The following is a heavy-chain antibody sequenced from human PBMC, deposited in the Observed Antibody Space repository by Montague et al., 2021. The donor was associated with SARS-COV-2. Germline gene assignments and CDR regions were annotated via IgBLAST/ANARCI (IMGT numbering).Heavy chain of an antibody. J-gene: IGHJ3*02. CDR3: AHDRVTMIVVAKADAFDX. D-gene: IGHD3-22*01. CDR1: GFSLSTSRVG. V-gene: IGHV2-5*02. CDR2: IYWDDDK. Sequence: VKPTQTLTLTCTFSGFSLSTSRVGVGWIRQPPGKALEWLALIYWDDDKRYSPSLKSRLTITKDTSKNQVVLTMTNMDPVDTATYYCAHDRVTMIVVAKADAFDXWGQGTMVTVSS.